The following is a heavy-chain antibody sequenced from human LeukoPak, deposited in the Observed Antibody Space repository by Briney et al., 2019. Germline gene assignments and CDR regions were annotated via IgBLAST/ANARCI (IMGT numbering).Heavy chain of an antibody. CDR1: GYTFTSYG. V-gene: IGHV1-8*03. J-gene: IGHJ4*02. CDR2: MNPNSGNT. D-gene: IGHD6-13*01. Sequence: ASVKVSCKASGYTFTSYGINWVRQATGQGLEWMGWMNPNSGNTGYAQKFQGRVTITRNTSISTAYMELSSLRSEDTAVYYCARGSSSWYVGRAFSYWGQGTLVTVSS. CDR3: ARGSSSWYVGRAFSY.